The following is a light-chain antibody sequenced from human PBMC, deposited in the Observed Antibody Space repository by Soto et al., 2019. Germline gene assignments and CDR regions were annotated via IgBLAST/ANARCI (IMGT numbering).Light chain of an antibody. CDR1: QSIRNY. CDR2: AAS. Sequence: DVQMTQSPSSLSASVGDRVTITCRASQSIRNYLNWYQQKPGKAPELLIYAASSLQSEVPLRFSGSGSGTDFTLTISSPQPEDFATYYCQQSYTTPITFGPGTKVDIK. V-gene: IGKV1-39*01. J-gene: IGKJ3*01. CDR3: QQSYTTPIT.